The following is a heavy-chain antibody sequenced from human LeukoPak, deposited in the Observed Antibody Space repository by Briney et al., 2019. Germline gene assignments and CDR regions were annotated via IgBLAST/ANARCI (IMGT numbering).Heavy chain of an antibody. V-gene: IGHV1-18*01. CDR1: GYSYTSYG. J-gene: IGHJ4*02. CDR3: ARIGVGVTTPDY. CDR2: ISAYNGNT. Sequence: ASEKVSCKASGYSYTSYGIGWVRQATGQWLELMGWISAYNGNTNYAQKLQGRVTMTTDTSTSTAYMELRSLRSDDTAVYYCARIGVGVTTPDYWGQGTLVTVSS. D-gene: IGHD1-26*01.